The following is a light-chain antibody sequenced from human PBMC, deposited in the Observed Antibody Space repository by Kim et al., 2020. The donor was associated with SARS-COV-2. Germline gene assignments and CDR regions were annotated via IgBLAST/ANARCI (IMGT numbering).Light chain of an antibody. Sequence: SYELTQPPSESVAPGKTARITCGASNIGSQTIHWYQQRPGQAPVFVIHSNTVRPSGIPERFSGSNSGNTATLTISRVEPGDEADYYCQLWDNNLVLFGGGTKLTVL. CDR2: SNT. V-gene: IGLV3-21*04. J-gene: IGLJ2*01. CDR3: QLWDNNLVL. CDR1: NIGSQT.